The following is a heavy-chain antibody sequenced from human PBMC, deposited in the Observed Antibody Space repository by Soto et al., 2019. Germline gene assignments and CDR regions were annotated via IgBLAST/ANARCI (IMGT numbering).Heavy chain of an antibody. Sequence: VESLKISCEGSGYTFSNFWIGWVRQRPGKGLESMGIIYVADSDTRYSPSFQGHVTISVDKSISTAYLQWSSLKASDTAIYYCARTDNPRFHFAYCGQGTLVTVSS. CDR1: GYTFSNFW. J-gene: IGHJ4*02. V-gene: IGHV5-51*01. D-gene: IGHD1-1*01. CDR3: ARTDNPRFHFAY. CDR2: IYVADSDT.